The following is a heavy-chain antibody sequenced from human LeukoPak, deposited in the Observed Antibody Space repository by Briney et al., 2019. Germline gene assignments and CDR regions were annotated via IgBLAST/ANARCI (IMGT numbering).Heavy chain of an antibody. CDR1: GFTYSNYA. CDR2: ISGSGRST. D-gene: IGHD3-10*01. Sequence: PGGSLRLSCTASGFTYSNYAMNWVRQAPGKGLEWVSVISGSGRSTYYADSVKGRFTISRENAKNSLSLQMNSLRAGDTAVYYCARSHSSSGSNYFDPWGQGTLVTVSS. J-gene: IGHJ5*02. V-gene: IGHV3-23*01. CDR3: ARSHSSSGSNYFDP.